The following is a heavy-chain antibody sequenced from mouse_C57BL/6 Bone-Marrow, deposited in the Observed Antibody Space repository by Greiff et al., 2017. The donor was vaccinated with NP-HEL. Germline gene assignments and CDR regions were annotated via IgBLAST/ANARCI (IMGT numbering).Heavy chain of an antibody. CDR2: ISDGGSYT. J-gene: IGHJ4*01. V-gene: IGHV5-4*01. Sequence: EVKLMESGGGLVKPGGSLKLSCAASGFTFSSYAMSWVRQTPEKRLEWVATISDGGSYTYYPDNVKGRFTISRDNAKNNLYLQMSHLKSEDTAMYYCAREWEELGYYYAMDYWGQGTSVTVSS. CDR3: AREWEELGYYYAMDY. CDR1: GFTFSSYA. D-gene: IGHD4-1*01.